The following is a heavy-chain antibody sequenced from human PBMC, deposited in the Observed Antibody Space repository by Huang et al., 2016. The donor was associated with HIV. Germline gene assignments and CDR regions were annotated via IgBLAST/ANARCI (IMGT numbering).Heavy chain of an antibody. CDR1: GYGFSSYW. CDR3: ARQVDGFRSHFDF. D-gene: IGHD5-18*01. CDR2: IYPRDSET. V-gene: IGHV5-51*01. Sequence: EVLLVQSGAELKEPGESLKISCKASGYGFSSYWIGWVRQKPGKGLEWFGSIYPRDSETKFSPSFDGQVTISADKSTRTAYLQWEILKAPDTAIYFCARQVDGFRSHFDFWGQGTLVSVSS. J-gene: IGHJ4*02.